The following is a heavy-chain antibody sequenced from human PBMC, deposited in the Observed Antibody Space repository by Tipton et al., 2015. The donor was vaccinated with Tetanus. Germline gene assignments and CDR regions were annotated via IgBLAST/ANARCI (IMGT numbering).Heavy chain of an antibody. Sequence: QVQLVQSGAEMKKPGASVKVSCKASGYTFTGYYIYWVRQAPGQGLEWMGWIDPNSGGTVYAQKFQGRVTMTRDTSISTAYMELRSLRSDDTAVYYCARDRGDYIYYGMDVWGPGTTVPAS. CDR1: GYTFTGYY. CDR3: ARDRGDYIYYGMDV. J-gene: IGHJ6*02. CDR2: IDPNSGGT. V-gene: IGHV1-2*02. D-gene: IGHD3-22*01.